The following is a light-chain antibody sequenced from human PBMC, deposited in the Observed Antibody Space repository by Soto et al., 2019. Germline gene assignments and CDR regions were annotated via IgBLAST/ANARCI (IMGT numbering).Light chain of an antibody. CDR2: DAS. CDR3: QQRSNWPPLT. J-gene: IGKJ4*01. Sequence: EIVLTQSPATLSLSPGETATVSCRASQSVSTYLAWYQQKPGQAPRLLIYDASNRATGIPARFSGSGSGTDFTLTISSLEPEDFAVYYCQQRSNWPPLTFGGGTKVEIK. V-gene: IGKV3-11*01. CDR1: QSVSTY.